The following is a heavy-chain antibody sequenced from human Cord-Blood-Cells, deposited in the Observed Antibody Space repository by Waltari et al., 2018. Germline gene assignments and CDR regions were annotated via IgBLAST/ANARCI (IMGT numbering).Heavy chain of an antibody. CDR3: ARDRAAAGYDY. V-gene: IGHV3-53*01. CDR1: GFTVSSNY. J-gene: IGHJ4*02. D-gene: IGHD6-13*01. Sequence: EVQLVESGGGLIQPGGSLRLSCAASGFTVSSNYMSWVRTAPGKGLEGVSGMYSGGSTDDADAVKGRFTISGDNSKNTRYRQMNSLRAEDTAVYYCARDRAAAGYDYWGQGTLVTVSS. CDR2: MYSGGST.